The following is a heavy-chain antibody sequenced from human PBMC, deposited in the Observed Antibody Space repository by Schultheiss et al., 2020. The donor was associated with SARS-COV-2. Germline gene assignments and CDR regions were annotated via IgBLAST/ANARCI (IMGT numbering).Heavy chain of an antibody. CDR3: ARDIYSYGSVGTIDY. D-gene: IGHD5-18*01. CDR2: ISNDASRK. CDR1: GFTFTGQA. V-gene: IGHV3-30-3*01. J-gene: IGHJ4*02. Sequence: GESLKISCAASGFTFTGQAMHWVRQAPGKGLEWVTVISNDASRKFYADSVKDRFTISRDNANNILYLQMDSLRPEDTAVYYCARDIYSYGSVGTIDYWGQGTLVTVSS.